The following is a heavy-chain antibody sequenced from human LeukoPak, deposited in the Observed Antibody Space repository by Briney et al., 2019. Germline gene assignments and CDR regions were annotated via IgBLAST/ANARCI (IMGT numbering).Heavy chain of an antibody. Sequence: PGGSLRLSCAASGFTFSSYGMHWVRQAPGKGLGWVAVIWYDGSNKYYADSVKGRFTISRDNSKNTLYLQMNSLRAEDTAVYYCARDSSGWGFDYWGQGTLVTVSS. CDR2: IWYDGSNK. J-gene: IGHJ4*02. CDR3: ARDSSGWGFDY. CDR1: GFTFSSYG. V-gene: IGHV3-33*01. D-gene: IGHD6-19*01.